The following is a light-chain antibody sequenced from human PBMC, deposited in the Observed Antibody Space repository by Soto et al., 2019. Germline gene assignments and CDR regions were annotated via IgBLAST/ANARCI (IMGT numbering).Light chain of an antibody. J-gene: IGLJ3*02. Sequence: QSVLTQPRSASGTPGQRVTISCSGSSSNIGSNTGNWYQQLPGTAPKLLISNNNQRPSGVPDRFSGSKSGTSASLAISGLQSEDEATYYCAAWDDSLNGRVFGGGTKLTVL. CDR2: NNN. V-gene: IGLV1-44*01. CDR1: SSNIGSNT. CDR3: AAWDDSLNGRV.